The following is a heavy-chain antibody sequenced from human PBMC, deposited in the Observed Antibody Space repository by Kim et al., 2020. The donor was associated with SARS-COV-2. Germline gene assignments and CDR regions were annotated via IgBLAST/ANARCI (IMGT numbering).Heavy chain of an antibody. CDR2: IIPIFGTA. CDR1: GGTFSSYA. V-gene: IGHV1-69*13. J-gene: IGHJ6*02. Sequence: SVKVSCKASGGTFSSYAISWVRQAPGQGLEWMGGIIPIFGTANYAQKFQGRVTITADESTSTAYMELSSLRSEDTAVYYCARGSRAERYWGGDCYFGGMDGWGQGTTVTVSS. CDR3: ARGSRAERYWGGDCYFGGMDG. D-gene: IGHD2-21*02.